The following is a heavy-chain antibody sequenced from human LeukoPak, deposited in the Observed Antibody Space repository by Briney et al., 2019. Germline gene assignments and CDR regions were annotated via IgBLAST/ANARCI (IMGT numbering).Heavy chain of an antibody. CDR1: GFTFSHSW. CDR2: IKEDGSSQ. V-gene: IGHV3-7*03. Sequence: GGSLRLSCVASGFTFSHSWMTWVRQAPGKGLEWVGHIKEDGSSQNYADSVKGRFTISRDNAKSSLHLQMNGLRAEDTAMYYCARNNGMDVWGQGTTVIVSS. CDR3: ARNNGMDV. J-gene: IGHJ6*02.